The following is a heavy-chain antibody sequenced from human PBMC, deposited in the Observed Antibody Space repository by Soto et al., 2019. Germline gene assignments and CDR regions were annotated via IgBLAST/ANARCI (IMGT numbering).Heavy chain of an antibody. J-gene: IGHJ4*02. V-gene: IGHV4-39*01. Sequence: PSETLSLTCTVSGGSVSSSSYYWGWFRQPPGKGLEWIGTIYYTGSTSYSPSLKSRVTISVDTSKTQFSLNLSSVAATDTAVYYCTGRREGEYYFDYWGQGTMFTVS. CDR2: IYYTGST. CDR1: GGSVSSSSYY. CDR3: TGRREGEYYFDY. D-gene: IGHD1-26*01.